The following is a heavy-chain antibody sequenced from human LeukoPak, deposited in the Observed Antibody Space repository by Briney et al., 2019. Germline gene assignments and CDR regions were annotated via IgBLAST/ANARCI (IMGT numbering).Heavy chain of an antibody. D-gene: IGHD6-13*01. CDR2: ISAYNGNT. V-gene: IGHV1-18*04. J-gene: IGHJ4*02. Sequence: ASVKVSCKASGYTFTGYYMHWVRQAPGQGLEWMGWISAYNGNTNYAQKLQGRVTMTTDTSTSTAYMELRSLRSDDTAVYYCARAPRYSSSWYGIAVAGAGDYWGQGTLVTVSS. CDR3: ARAPRYSSSWYGIAVAGAGDY. CDR1: GYTFTGYY.